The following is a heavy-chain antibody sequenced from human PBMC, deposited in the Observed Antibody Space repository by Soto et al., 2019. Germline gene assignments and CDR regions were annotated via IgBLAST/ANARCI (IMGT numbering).Heavy chain of an antibody. CDR2: IYWDNDK. D-gene: IGHD2-21*02. CDR3: VQTRCGGDCLRSYSSHYYYRMDV. Sequence: QITLKESGPTLVKPTQTLTLTCTFSGFSLSTGGVGVGWIRQPPGKALEWLALIYWDNDKRYSPSLKSRLTVTTDPTKTQVVPTMTNMDPVATATYFCVQTRCGGDCLRSYSSHYYYRMDVWGQGTTVTVFS. CDR1: GFSLSTGGVG. V-gene: IGHV2-5*02. J-gene: IGHJ6*02.